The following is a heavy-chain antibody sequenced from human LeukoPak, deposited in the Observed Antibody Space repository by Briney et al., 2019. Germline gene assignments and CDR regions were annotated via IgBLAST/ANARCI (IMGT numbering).Heavy chain of an antibody. J-gene: IGHJ4*02. Sequence: QPGGSLRLSCAASGFTFSTYWMTWVRQASGKGLEWVANIKEDGTEEYYVDSVKGRFTISRDNAKNSLSLQMKSLRPEDTAVYYCARGDRRFEYWGQGTLVTVSS. CDR2: IKEDGTEE. CDR3: ARGDRRFEY. CDR1: GFTFSTYW. V-gene: IGHV3-7*01. D-gene: IGHD2-21*01.